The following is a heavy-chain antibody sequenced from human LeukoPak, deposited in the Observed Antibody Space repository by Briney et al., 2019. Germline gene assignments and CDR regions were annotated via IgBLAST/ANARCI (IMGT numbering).Heavy chain of an antibody. CDR1: GFTFSSYA. J-gene: IGHJ6*02. CDR2: ISGSGGST. Sequence: GGSLRLSCAASGFTFSSYAMSWVRQAPGKGLEWVSAISGSGGSTYYADSVKGRFTISRDNSKNALYLQMNSLRAEDTAVYYCARGSQTVAVAGLGVYYYYGMDVWGQGTTVTVSS. V-gene: IGHV3-23*01. CDR3: ARGSQTVAVAGLGVYYYYGMDV. D-gene: IGHD6-19*01.